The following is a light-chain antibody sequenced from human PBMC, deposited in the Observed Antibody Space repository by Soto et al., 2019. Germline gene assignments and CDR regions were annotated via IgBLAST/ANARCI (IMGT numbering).Light chain of an antibody. Sequence: DIQMTQSPSTLSVSVGDRVTITCRASQTISSWLAWYQQKPGKAPKLLIYKASTLKSGVPSSFSGSGSGTEFTLTISSLKPEDFANYYCQQSYSTHPITFGHGTRLEIK. CDR1: QTISSW. CDR3: QQSYSTHPIT. V-gene: IGKV1-5*03. J-gene: IGKJ5*01. CDR2: KAS.